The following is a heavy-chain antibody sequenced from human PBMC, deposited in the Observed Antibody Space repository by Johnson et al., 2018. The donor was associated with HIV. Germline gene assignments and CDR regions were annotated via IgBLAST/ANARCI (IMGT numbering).Heavy chain of an antibody. V-gene: IGHV3-15*01. D-gene: IGHD6-6*01. J-gene: IGHJ3*02. CDR2: IKSKTDGGTT. Sequence: VQLVESGGGLVKPGGSLRLSCAASGFTFSDYYMSWVRQAPGKGLEWVGRIKSKTDGGTTDYAEPVKGRFTISRDDSKNSLYLQMNSLRAVDTAVYYCAKERQLVRAFDIWGQETMVTVSS. CDR3: AKERQLVRAFDI. CDR1: GFTFSDYY.